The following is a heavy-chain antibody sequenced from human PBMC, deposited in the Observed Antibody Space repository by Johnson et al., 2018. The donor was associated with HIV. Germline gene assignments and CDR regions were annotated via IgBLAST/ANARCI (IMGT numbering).Heavy chain of an antibody. J-gene: IGHJ3*02. D-gene: IGHD5-18*01. CDR2: ISYDGSNK. Sequence: QMLLVESGGGLVKPGGSLRLSCAASGFTFNNAWMGWVRQAPGKGLEWVAVISYDGSNKYYADSVKGRFTISRDNSKNTLYLQMNSLRAEDTAVYYCLFGGYSYGLAFDIWGQGTMVTVSS. CDR1: GFTFNNAW. V-gene: IGHV3-30*03. CDR3: LFGGYSYGLAFDI.